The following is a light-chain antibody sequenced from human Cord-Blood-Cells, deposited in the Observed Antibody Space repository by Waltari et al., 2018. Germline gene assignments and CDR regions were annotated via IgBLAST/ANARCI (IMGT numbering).Light chain of an antibody. Sequence: QSALTQPASVSGSPGQSITISCTGTSSDVGGYNYVSWYQQHPGHAPKLMIYDVSNRTAGVSNRFSGSKSGNTASLTISGLQAEDEADYYCSSYTSSSTWVFGGGTKLTVL. CDR3: SSYTSSSTWV. CDR2: DVS. V-gene: IGLV2-14*03. J-gene: IGLJ3*02. CDR1: SSDVGGYNY.